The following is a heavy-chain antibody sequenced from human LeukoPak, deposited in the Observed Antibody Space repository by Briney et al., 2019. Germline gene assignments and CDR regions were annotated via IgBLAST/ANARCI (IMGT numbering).Heavy chain of an antibody. CDR3: AREDPGAMNAFDI. D-gene: IGHD2-2*01. V-gene: IGHV3-30*02. CDR1: GFTFSSYG. CDR2: IRYDGSNK. J-gene: IGHJ3*02. Sequence: GGSLRLSCAASGFTFSSYGMHWVRQAPGKGLEWVAFIRYDGSNKYYADSVKGRFTISRDNSNNTLYLQMNTLRAEDTAVYYCAREDPGAMNAFDIWGQGTMVTVPS.